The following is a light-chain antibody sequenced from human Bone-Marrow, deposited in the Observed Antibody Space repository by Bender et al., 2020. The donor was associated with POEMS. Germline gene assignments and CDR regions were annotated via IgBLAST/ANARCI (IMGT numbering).Light chain of an antibody. Sequence: QSMLTQPPSVSGAPGQRVTISCTGSSSNIGGGYEVHWYRQFPGTAPKLVLYGDNNRPSGVPDRFSGSKSGTSASLAITGRQAEDEADYYCQSYDTSLSGVIFGGGTKLTVL. J-gene: IGLJ2*01. CDR2: GDN. CDR3: QSYDTSLSGVI. CDR1: SSNIGGGYE. V-gene: IGLV1-40*01.